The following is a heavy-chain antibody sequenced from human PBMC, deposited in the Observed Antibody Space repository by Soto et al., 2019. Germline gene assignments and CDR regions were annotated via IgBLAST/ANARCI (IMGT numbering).Heavy chain of an antibody. CDR1: GYTFTGYY. CDR3: AKGGAIVAAGTRVYLYNAMDV. D-gene: IGHD1-26*01. J-gene: IGHJ6*02. CDR2: VSPNSGDT. Sequence: QVQLVQSGTEVKRPADSVKVSCKASGYTFTGYYVHWVRQAPGQGLEGMGWVSPNSGDTYLAQRFQGRVNMNRDTSIGTAYMELRGMTSDDTAEYYCAKGGAIVAAGTRVYLYNAMDVWGQGTTVTVSS. V-gene: IGHV1-2*02.